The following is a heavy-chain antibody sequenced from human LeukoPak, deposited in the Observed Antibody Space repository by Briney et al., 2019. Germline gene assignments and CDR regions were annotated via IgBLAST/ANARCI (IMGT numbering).Heavy chain of an antibody. V-gene: IGHV1-69*13. Sequence: SVKVSCKASGGTFSSYAISWVRQAPGQGLEWMGGIIPIFGTANYAQKFQGRVTITADEFTSTAYMELSSLRSEDTAVYYCASPYDYYDSSGYVVWGQGTLVTVSS. D-gene: IGHD3-22*01. J-gene: IGHJ4*02. CDR2: IIPIFGTA. CDR3: ASPYDYYDSSGYVV. CDR1: GGTFSSYA.